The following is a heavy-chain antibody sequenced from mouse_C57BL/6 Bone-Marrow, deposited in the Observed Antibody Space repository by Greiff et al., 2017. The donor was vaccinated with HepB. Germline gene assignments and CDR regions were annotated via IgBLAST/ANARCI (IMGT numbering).Heavy chain of an antibody. CDR1: GFNIKDDY. Sequence: VQLQQSGAELVRPGASVKLSCTASGFNIKDDYMHWVKQRPEQGLEWIGWIDPENGDTEYASKFQSKATITADTSSNTAYLQLSSLTSEDTAVYYCTTCLLAYWGQGTLVTVSA. D-gene: IGHD2-10*01. CDR3: TTCLLAY. V-gene: IGHV14-4*01. CDR2: IDPENGDT. J-gene: IGHJ3*01.